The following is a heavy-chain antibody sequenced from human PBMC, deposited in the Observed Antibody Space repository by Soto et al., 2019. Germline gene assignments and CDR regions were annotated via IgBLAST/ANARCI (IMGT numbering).Heavy chain of an antibody. CDR1: GYTFTSND. CDR2: MNPNSGNT. Sequence: ASVKVSCKASGYTFTSNDINWVRQATGQGLEWMGWMNPNSGNTGYAQKFQGRVTMTRNTSISTAYMELSSLRSEDTAVYYCARRLLGYCSSTSCYAFDIWGQGTMVTVSS. D-gene: IGHD2-2*01. V-gene: IGHV1-8*01. CDR3: ARRLLGYCSSTSCYAFDI. J-gene: IGHJ3*02.